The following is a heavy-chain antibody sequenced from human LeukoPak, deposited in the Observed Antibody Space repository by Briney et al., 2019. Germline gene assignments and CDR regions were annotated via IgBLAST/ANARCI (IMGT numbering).Heavy chain of an antibody. J-gene: IGHJ3*02. Sequence: GGSLRLSCAASGFTFSDYYMSWIRQAPGKGLEWVSYISSSGSTIYYADSVKGRFTISRDNAKNSLYLQMNSLRAEDTAAYYCAGVSDFWDAFDIWGQGTMVTVSS. CDR3: AGVSDFWDAFDI. D-gene: IGHD3-3*01. CDR1: GFTFSDYY. CDR2: ISSSGSTI. V-gene: IGHV3-11*04.